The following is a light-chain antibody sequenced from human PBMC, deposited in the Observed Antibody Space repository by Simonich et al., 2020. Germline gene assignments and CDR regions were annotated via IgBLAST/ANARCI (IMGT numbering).Light chain of an antibody. Sequence: DIVMPQSPDSLAVSLGERATINCKSSQSVLYSSNNKNYLAWYPQKPGQPPTLLIYWAATRESGGPDRFSGSGSGTDFTLTISSLQAEDVAVYYCQQYYSTPPAFGPGTKVDIK. J-gene: IGKJ3*01. CDR1: QSVLYSSNNKNY. V-gene: IGKV4-1*01. CDR3: QQYYSTPPA. CDR2: WAA.